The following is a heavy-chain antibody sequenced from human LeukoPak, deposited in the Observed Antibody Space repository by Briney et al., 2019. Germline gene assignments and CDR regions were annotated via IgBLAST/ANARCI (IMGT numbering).Heavy chain of an antibody. Sequence: ASVKVSRKASGGTFSSYTISWVRQAPGQGLEWMGRIIPILGIANYAQKFQGRVTITADKSTSTAYMELSSLRSEDTAVYYCARGGLGMTTVTKFDYWGQGTLVTVSS. CDR2: IIPILGIA. D-gene: IGHD4-17*01. CDR1: GGTFSSYT. V-gene: IGHV1-69*02. CDR3: ARGGLGMTTVTKFDY. J-gene: IGHJ4*02.